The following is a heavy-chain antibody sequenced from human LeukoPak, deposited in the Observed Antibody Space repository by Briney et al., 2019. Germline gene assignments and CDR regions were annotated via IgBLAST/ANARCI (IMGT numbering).Heavy chain of an antibody. D-gene: IGHD3/OR15-3a*01. V-gene: IGHV4-4*08. J-gene: IGHJ4*01. Sequence: PSETLSLTCTVSRDSISSYYWTWIRQSPGKGLEWIGFVYSGGTTNHNPSLKSRVTVSIDTSKNQFYLKLKSVTATDTAVYYCARGKDFWTGYYSGNVSSAFDYWGHGIQVIVSS. CDR1: RDSISSYY. CDR3: ARGKDFWTGYYSGNVSSAFDY. CDR2: VYSGGTT.